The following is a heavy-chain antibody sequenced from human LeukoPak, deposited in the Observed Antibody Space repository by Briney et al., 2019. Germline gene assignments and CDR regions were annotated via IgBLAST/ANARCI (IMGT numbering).Heavy chain of an antibody. CDR2: INPNSGGT. V-gene: IGHV1-2*02. J-gene: IGHJ6*02. D-gene: IGHD4/OR15-4a*01. Sequence: ASVKVSCKASGYTFTGYYMHWVRQAPGQGLEWTGWINPNSGGTNYAQKFQGRVTMTRDTSISTAYMELSRLRSDDTAVYYCARDLVRYYYYGMDVWGQGTTVTVSS. CDR1: GYTFTGYY. CDR3: ARDLVRYYYYGMDV.